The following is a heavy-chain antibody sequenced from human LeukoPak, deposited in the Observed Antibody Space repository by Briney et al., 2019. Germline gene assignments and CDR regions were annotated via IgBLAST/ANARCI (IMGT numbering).Heavy chain of an antibody. CDR3: ARRTPGYSSGWSPDY. D-gene: IGHD6-19*01. Sequence: SETLSLTRTVSGGSLSNYYWSWSRQPPGKGLEWIGYIYYSGSTYYNPSLKSRVTISVDTSKNQFSLKLSSVTAADTAVYYCARRTPGYSSGWSPDYWGQGTLVTVSS. CDR2: IYYSGST. V-gene: IGHV4-59*08. J-gene: IGHJ4*02. CDR1: GGSLSNYY.